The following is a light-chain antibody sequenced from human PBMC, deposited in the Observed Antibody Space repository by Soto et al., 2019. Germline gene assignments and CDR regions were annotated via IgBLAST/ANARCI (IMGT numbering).Light chain of an antibody. CDR2: GAS. J-gene: IGKJ2*01. CDR1: QSVSSSY. V-gene: IGKV3-20*01. Sequence: EIVLTQSPGTLSLSPGERATLSCRASQSVSSSYLAWYQQKPGHAPRLLIYGASSRATGIPDRFSGSGSGTDFTLTLSRLEPEDFAVYYCQQYGSSAMYTFGQGTKLEI. CDR3: QQYGSSAMYT.